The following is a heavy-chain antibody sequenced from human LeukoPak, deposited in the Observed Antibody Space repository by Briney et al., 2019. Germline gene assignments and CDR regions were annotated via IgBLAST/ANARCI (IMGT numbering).Heavy chain of an antibody. J-gene: IGHJ4*02. V-gene: IGHV3-11*05. Sequence: PGGSLRLSCAASGFSVSDYSISWIRQSPGKGPEWISYVMSGRGSTNYADSVKGRFTISRDNAENSVALQLDGLRADDTAVYFCARERRGNYYAFESWGQGTLVTVSS. CDR1: GFSVSDYS. CDR2: VMSGRGST. D-gene: IGHD3-22*01. CDR3: ARERRGNYYAFES.